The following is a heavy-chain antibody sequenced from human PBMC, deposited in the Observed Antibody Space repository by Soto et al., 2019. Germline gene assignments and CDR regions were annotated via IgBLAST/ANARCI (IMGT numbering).Heavy chain of an antibody. V-gene: IGHV4-31*02. CDR3: ARDHYYDTSDQYH. J-gene: IGHJ5*02. Sequence: SETLSLTCTVSGVSVSSGGYYWTWIRQHPGKGLEWIGYIYYSGSTYYNPSLKSRVTLSVDTSQNQFSLKLSSVTAADTAVYYCARDHYYDTSDQYHWGQGTLVDVSP. D-gene: IGHD3-22*01. CDR2: IYYSGST. CDR1: GVSVSSGGYY.